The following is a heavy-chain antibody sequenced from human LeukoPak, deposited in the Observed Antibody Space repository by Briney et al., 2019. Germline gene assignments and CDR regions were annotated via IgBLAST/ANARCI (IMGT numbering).Heavy chain of an antibody. D-gene: IGHD2-2*01. J-gene: IGHJ6*03. V-gene: IGHV1-69*06. CDR1: GGTFSSYA. CDR2: IIPIFGTA. CDR3: ARGSSYYYYYMDV. Sequence: ASVKVSCKASGGTFSSYAISWVRQAPGQGLEWMGRIIPIFGTANYAQKFQGRVTVTADKSTSTAYMELSSLRSEDTAVYYCARGSSYYYYYMDVWGKGTTVTVSS.